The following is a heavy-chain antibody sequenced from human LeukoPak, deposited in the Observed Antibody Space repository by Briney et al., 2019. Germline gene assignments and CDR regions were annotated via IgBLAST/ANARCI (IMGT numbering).Heavy chain of an antibody. CDR1: GFTFSTYW. V-gene: IGHV3-74*01. D-gene: IGHD2-2*01. Sequence: PGGSLRLSCAASGFTFSTYWMRWVRQAPGTGLVWVSLINSDGSSTNYADSVKGRFTISRDNAKNTLYLQMNSLRAEDTAVYYCATDVPAATIFGYWGQGTLVTVSS. CDR3: ATDVPAATIFGY. J-gene: IGHJ4*02. CDR2: INSDGSST.